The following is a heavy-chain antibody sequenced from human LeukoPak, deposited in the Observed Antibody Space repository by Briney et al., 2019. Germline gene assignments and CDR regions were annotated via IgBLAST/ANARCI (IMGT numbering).Heavy chain of an antibody. CDR3: AKEGGRYYDSSGNY. J-gene: IGHJ4*02. D-gene: IGHD3-22*01. CDR2: ISGSGGAT. V-gene: IGHV3-23*01. CDR1: GFTFSSYA. Sequence: GGSLRLXCAASGFTFSSYAMSWVRQAPGKGLEWVSAISGSGGATYYADSVKGRFTISRDNSKNTLYLQMNSLRAEDTAVFYCAKEGGRYYDSSGNYWGQGALSPSPQ.